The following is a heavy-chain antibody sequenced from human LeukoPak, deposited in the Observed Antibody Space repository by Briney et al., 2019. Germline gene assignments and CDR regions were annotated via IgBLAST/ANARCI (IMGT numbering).Heavy chain of an antibody. CDR3: ARYSGYDRCDC. V-gene: IGHV3-21*01. J-gene: IGHJ4*02. CDR1: GFTFSRYS. CDR2: ISSSSSYI. Sequence: PGGSLRLSCAASGFTFSRYSMNWVRQAPGKGLEWVSSISSSSSYIYYADSVKGRSTISRDNAKNSLYLQMNSLRAEDTAVYYCARYSGYDRCDCWGQGTLVTVSS. D-gene: IGHD5-12*01.